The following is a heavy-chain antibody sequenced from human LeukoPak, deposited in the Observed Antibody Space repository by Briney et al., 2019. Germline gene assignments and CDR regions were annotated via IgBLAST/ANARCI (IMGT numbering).Heavy chain of an antibody. Sequence: KPSEPLSLTCTFSGGSISSYYWSWIRQPPGKGLEWTGYIYYSGSTNYNPSLKSRVTISVDTSKNQFSLKLSSVTAADTAVYYCARDRGSGSYYPAPFDYWGQGTLVTVSS. CDR1: GGSISSYY. CDR3: ARDRGSGSYYPAPFDY. D-gene: IGHD3-10*01. J-gene: IGHJ4*02. V-gene: IGHV4-59*01. CDR2: IYYSGST.